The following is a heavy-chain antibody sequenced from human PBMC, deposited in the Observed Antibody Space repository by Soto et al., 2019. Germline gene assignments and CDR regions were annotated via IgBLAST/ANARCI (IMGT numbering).Heavy chain of an antibody. V-gene: IGHV3-30-3*01. CDR2: ISYDGSNK. D-gene: IGHD2-21*02. J-gene: IGHJ6*02. CDR1: GFTFSSYA. Sequence: PGGSLRLSCAASGFTFSSYAMHWVRQAPGKGLEWVAVISYDGSNKYYADSVKGRFTISRDNSKNTLYLQMNSLRAEDTAVYYCAREGDVPYYYYGMDVWGQGTTVTVSS. CDR3: AREGDVPYYYYGMDV.